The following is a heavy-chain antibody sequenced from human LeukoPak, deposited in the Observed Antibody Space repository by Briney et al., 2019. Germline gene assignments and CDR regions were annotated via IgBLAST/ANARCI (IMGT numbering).Heavy chain of an antibody. Sequence: GASVKVSCKASGGTFSSYAISWVRQAPGQGLEWMGGIIPIFGTANYAQKFQGRVTITADESTSTAYTELSSLRSDDTAVYYCARTWGGEMATISTIDYWGQGTLVTVSS. J-gene: IGHJ4*02. D-gene: IGHD5-24*01. V-gene: IGHV1-69*13. CDR3: ARTWGGEMATISTIDY. CDR2: IIPIFGTA. CDR1: GGTFSSYA.